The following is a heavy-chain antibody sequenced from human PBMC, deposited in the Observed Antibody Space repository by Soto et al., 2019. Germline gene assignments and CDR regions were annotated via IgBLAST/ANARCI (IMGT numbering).Heavy chain of an antibody. CDR1: GGSISNYY. CDR2: MYYNGNI. Sequence: PSETLSLTCNVSGGSISNYYWTWVRQSPEKGLEWIGYMYYNGNINYNPSLKSRVTISIDTSKNQFSLTLKSVTAADTAVYYCASGGNWFDPWGQGVLFTVSS. CDR3: ASGGNWFDP. J-gene: IGHJ5*02. D-gene: IGHD3-16*01. V-gene: IGHV4-59*01.